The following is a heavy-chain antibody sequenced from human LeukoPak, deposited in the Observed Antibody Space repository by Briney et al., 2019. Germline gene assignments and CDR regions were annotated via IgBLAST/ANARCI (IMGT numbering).Heavy chain of an antibody. CDR3: AKLIVGATTPDY. D-gene: IGHD1-26*01. J-gene: IGHJ4*02. CDR2: ISGSGAST. V-gene: IGHV3-23*01. Sequence: GGSLRLSCVASGFTFSTYAMSWVRQAPGKGLEWVSAISGSGASTYYADSVEGRFSITRDNSKSTLFLQMNSLRAEDTAVYYCAKLIVGATTPDYWGQGTLVTVSS. CDR1: GFTFSTYA.